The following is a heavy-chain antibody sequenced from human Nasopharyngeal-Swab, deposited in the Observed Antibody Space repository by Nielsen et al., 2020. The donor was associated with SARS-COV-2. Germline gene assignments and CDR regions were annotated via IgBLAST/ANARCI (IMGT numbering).Heavy chain of an antibody. CDR3: ARQLVLRYFDWLFPYYFDY. V-gene: IGHV4-59*08. Sequence: SETLSLTCTVSGGSISSYYWSWIRQPPGKGLEWIGYIYYSGSTNYNPSLKSRVTISVDTSKNQFSLKLSSVTAADTAVYYCARQLVLRYFDWLFPYYFDYWGQGTLVTVSS. J-gene: IGHJ4*02. CDR2: IYYSGST. D-gene: IGHD3-9*01. CDR1: GGSISSYY.